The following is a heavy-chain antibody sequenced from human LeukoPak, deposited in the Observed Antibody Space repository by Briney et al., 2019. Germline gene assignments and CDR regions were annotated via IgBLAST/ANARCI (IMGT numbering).Heavy chain of an antibody. CDR1: GYTFTSYY. J-gene: IGHJ5*02. D-gene: IGHD4-23*01. CDR2: INTSGGST. CDR3: ARSQGGNTLWFDP. V-gene: IGHV1-46*01. Sequence: ASVKVSCKASGYTFTSYYMHWVRQAPGQGLEWMGIINTSGGSTTYAQKFQGRVSMTRDTSTSTVYLEVSSVRSEDTAVYYCARSQGGNTLWFDPWGQGTLVTVSS.